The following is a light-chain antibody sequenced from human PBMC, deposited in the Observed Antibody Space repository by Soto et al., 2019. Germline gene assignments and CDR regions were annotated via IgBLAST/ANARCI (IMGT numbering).Light chain of an antibody. V-gene: IGKV3-20*01. J-gene: IGKJ1*01. CDR1: QSLTNSF. Sequence: EIVMTQSPATLSLSPGERATLSCRASQSLTNSFIAWYQQRPGQAPRLLIYGASSRATGIPDRFSGSGSGTDFTLTISRLEPEDFAVYYCHQYDSSPRTFGQGTKVDIK. CDR3: HQYDSSPRT. CDR2: GAS.